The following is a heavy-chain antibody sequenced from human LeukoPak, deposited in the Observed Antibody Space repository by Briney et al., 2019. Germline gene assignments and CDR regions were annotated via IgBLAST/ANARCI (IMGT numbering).Heavy chain of an antibody. D-gene: IGHD3-10*01. J-gene: IGHJ4*02. V-gene: IGHV3-33*06. CDR3: AKDERDYYGSGLEGDY. CDR2: IWYDGSNK. CDR1: GFTFSSYG. Sequence: PGGSLRLSCAASGFTFSSYGMHWVRQAPGKGLEWVAVIWYDGSNKYFADSVKGRFTISRDNSKNTLYLQMNSLRAEDTAVYYCAKDERDYYGSGLEGDYWGQGTLVTVSS.